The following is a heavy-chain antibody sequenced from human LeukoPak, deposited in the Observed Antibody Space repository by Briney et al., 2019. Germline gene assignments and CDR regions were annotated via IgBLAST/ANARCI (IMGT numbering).Heavy chain of an antibody. CDR3: AGMVVAASLGAFDI. J-gene: IGHJ3*02. CDR2: INHSGST. D-gene: IGHD2-15*01. Sequence: SETLSLTCAVYGGSFSGYYWGWIRQPPGKGLEWIGEINHSGSTNYNPSLKSRVTISVDTSKNQFSLKLSSVTAADTAVYYCAGMVVAASLGAFDIWGQGTMVTVSS. CDR1: GGSFSGYY. V-gene: IGHV4-34*01.